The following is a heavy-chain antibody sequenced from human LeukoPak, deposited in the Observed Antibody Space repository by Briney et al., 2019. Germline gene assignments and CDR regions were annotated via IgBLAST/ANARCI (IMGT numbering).Heavy chain of an antibody. CDR3: AKPGEPSNYYFDY. J-gene: IGHJ4*02. CDR2: VRVNGRST. V-gene: IGHV3-23*01. D-gene: IGHD2-21*01. Sequence: LSLTCTVSGGSISSGGYYWSWVRQAPGKGLEWVSTVRVNGRSTYYADSVKGRFTISRDNSKNTLYLQMNSLRAEDTALYYCAKPGEPSNYYFDYWGQGALVTVSS. CDR1: GGSISSGGYY.